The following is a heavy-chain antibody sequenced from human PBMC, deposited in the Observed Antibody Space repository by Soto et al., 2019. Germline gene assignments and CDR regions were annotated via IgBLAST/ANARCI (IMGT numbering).Heavy chain of an antibody. D-gene: IGHD2-2*01. V-gene: IGHV3-30-3*01. J-gene: IGHJ6*02. Sequence: QVQLVESGGGVVQPGRSLRLFCAASGFTISNYGMHWVRQAPGKGLEWVAVISYDGTITYYADSVKGRFTISRDNSKNTLYLQMNSLRTEDTAVYYCATTRVGPCSSSICFSGIFDGMDVWGQGTTVTVSS. CDR1: GFTISNYG. CDR2: ISYDGTIT. CDR3: ATTRVGPCSSSICFSGIFDGMDV.